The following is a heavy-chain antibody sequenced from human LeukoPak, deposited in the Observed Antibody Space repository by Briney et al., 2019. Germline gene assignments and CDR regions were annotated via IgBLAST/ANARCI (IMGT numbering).Heavy chain of an antibody. CDR3: ARPQLSYYDSLMDV. CDR1: GGPFSSFA. V-gene: IGHV1-69*04. D-gene: IGHD3-3*01. Sequence: GASVKVSCKTSGGPFSSFAISWVRQAPGQGPEWMGRIIPIIGITNYAQKFQGRVTITADRSTNTAYMELSSLRSEDTAVYYCARPQLSYYDSLMDVWGQGTTVIVSS. CDR2: IIPIIGIT. J-gene: IGHJ6*02.